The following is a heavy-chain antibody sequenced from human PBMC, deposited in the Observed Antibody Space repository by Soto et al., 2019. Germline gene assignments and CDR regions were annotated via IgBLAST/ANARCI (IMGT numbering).Heavy chain of an antibody. J-gene: IGHJ6*02. V-gene: IGHV1-18*01. CDR1: AYTFTRYG. CDR2: INSSNGNA. D-gene: IGHD1-1*01. CDR3: ARGGPNSADHYYGMDV. Sequence: XSVKVCCKASAYTFTRYGFNWVRQAPGQGLEWMGWINSSNGNAEYAQNLQGRVTMTIDTSTSTAYMELRSLRSDDTAVYYCARGGPNSADHYYGMDVWGQGTTVTASS.